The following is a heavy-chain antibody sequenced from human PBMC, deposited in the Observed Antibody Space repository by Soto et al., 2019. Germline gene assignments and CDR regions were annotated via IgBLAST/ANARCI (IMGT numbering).Heavy chain of an antibody. J-gene: IGHJ5*02. D-gene: IGHD2-2*01. Sequence: QVQLVQSGAEVKKPGSSVKVSCKASGGTFSSYAISWVRQAPGQGLEWMGGIIPIFGTANYAQKFQGRVTSTADESTSTAYMELSSLRSEDTAVYYCARDHCSSTSCQPNWFDPWGQGTLVTVSS. CDR3: ARDHCSSTSCQPNWFDP. CDR2: IIPIFGTA. V-gene: IGHV1-69*01. CDR1: GGTFSSYA.